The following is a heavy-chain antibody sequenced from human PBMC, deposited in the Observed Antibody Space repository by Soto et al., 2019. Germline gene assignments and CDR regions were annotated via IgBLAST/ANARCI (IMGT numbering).Heavy chain of an antibody. CDR1: GYIFTAYG. V-gene: IGHV1-18*01. CDR3: ARDSRYCTNGVCYTEGSLDGY. Sequence: ASVKVSCKASGYIFTAYGIGWVRQAPGQGLEWMGWISAYNGNTNYAQKLQGRVTMTTDTSTSTAYMELRSLRSDDTAVYYCARDSRYCTNGVCYTEGSLDGYWGQGPLVTVSS. J-gene: IGHJ4*02. CDR2: ISAYNGNT. D-gene: IGHD2-8*01.